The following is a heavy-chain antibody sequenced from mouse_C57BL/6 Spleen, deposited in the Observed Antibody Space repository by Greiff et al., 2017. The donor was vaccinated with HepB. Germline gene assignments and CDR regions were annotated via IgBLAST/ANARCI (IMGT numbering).Heavy chain of an antibody. V-gene: IGHV2-5*01. J-gene: IGHJ1*03. D-gene: IGHD2-3*01. Sequence: QVQLKESGPGLVQPSQSLSITCTVSGFSLTSYGVHWVRQSPGKGLEWLGVIWRGGSTDYNAAFMSRLSITKDNSKSQVFFKMNSLQADDTAIYYCAKRGDYDGYLFDVWGTGTTVTVSS. CDR1: GFSLTSYG. CDR3: AKRGDYDGYLFDV. CDR2: IWRGGST.